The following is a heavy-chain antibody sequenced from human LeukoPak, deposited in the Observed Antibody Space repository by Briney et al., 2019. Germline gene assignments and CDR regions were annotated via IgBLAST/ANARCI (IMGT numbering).Heavy chain of an antibody. CDR3: TRSKGHCSSTTCANFDC. Sequence: GGSLRLSCAASGFTFNNYAMSWVRQAPGKGLEWVSAINGDSSTTYYTDSVKGRFSISRDNSKNTLYLQMNSLRAEDTAIYYCTRSKGHCSSTTCANFDCWGQGTLVTVSS. V-gene: IGHV3-23*01. CDR2: INGDSSTT. CDR1: GFTFNNYA. D-gene: IGHD1-1*01. J-gene: IGHJ4*02.